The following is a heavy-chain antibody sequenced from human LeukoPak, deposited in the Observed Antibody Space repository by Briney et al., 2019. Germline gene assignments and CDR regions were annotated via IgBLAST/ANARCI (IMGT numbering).Heavy chain of an antibody. V-gene: IGHV3-21*01. CDR1: GFTFSDYT. D-gene: IGHD2-2*01. CDR2: ISGSSSYI. CDR3: AKGKGCSSTSCYSFDY. J-gene: IGHJ4*02. Sequence: GGSLRLSCAASGFTFSDYTMNWVRQAPGKGPEWVSSISGSSSYIYYADSVKGRFAISRDNAENSLYLQMNSLRAEDTAVYYCAKGKGCSSTSCYSFDYWGQGTLVTVSS.